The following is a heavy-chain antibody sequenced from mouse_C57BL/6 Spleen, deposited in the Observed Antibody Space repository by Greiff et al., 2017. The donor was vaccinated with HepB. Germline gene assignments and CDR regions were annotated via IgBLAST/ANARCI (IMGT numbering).Heavy chain of an antibody. CDR2: ISSGSSTI. CDR1: GFTFSDYG. Sequence: EVKLVESGGGLVKPGGSLKLSCAASGFTFSDYGMHWVRQAPEKGLVWVAYISSGSSTIYYADTVKGRFTISRDNAKNTLFLQMTSLRSEDTAMYYCARAYGSSRGYFYVWGTGTTVTVSS. D-gene: IGHD1-1*01. CDR3: ARAYGSSRGYFYV. V-gene: IGHV5-17*01. J-gene: IGHJ1*03.